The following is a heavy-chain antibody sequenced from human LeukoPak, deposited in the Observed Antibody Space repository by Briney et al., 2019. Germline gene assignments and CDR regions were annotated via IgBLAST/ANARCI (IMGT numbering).Heavy chain of an antibody. D-gene: IGHD5-18*01. V-gene: IGHV3-7*03. CDR3: ASLDTAKQPLANH. CDR1: GFSFNSDW. CDR2: IREERGQE. J-gene: IGHJ5*02. Sequence: GSLRLSCAASGFSFNSDWMDWVRQAPGKGLEWVANIREERGQEYYVDSVKGRFTISKNSAKNSLYLQMNTLRVEDTAMYYCASLDTAKQPLANHWGQGTLVTVSS.